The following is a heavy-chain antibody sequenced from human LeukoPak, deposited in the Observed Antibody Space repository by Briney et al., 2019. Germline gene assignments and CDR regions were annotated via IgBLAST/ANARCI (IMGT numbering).Heavy chain of an antibody. Sequence: PSGTLSLTCAVSGGSISSSNWWSWVRQPPGKGLEWIGEIYHSGSTNYNPSLKSRVTISVDKSKNQFSLKLSSVTAADTAVYYCARLVIAAAGTELDPWGQGTLVTVSP. V-gene: IGHV4-4*02. D-gene: IGHD6-13*01. CDR1: GGSISSSNW. J-gene: IGHJ5*02. CDR2: IYHSGST. CDR3: ARLVIAAAGTELDP.